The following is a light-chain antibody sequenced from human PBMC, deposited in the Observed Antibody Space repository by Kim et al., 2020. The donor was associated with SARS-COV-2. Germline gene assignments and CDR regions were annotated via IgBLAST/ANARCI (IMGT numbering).Light chain of an antibody. Sequence: VAPGETAKLTCGGNDIGSESVHWFQQRPGQAPVLVILNDSDRPSGIPERFSGSNSGNTATLTIGRVEAGDEADYYCQVWDSSSDLVFGGGTKVTVL. CDR2: NDS. V-gene: IGLV3-21*04. CDR3: QVWDSSSDLV. CDR1: DIGSES. J-gene: IGLJ3*02.